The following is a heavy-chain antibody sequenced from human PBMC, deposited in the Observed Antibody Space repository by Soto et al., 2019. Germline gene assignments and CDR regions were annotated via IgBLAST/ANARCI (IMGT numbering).Heavy chain of an antibody. CDR2: INPHGGST. CDR1: Y. Sequence: YSNWARQEKRKGREWMGVINPHGGSTAYAQKFKGRVTLTRDTSASTVYMEVSSLTSEDTAMYYCARSSGGNFGLNMEGTNWLALCGQGTLVT. D-gene: IGHD3-16*01. V-gene: IGHV1-46*01. CDR3: ARSSGGNFGLNMEGTNWLAL. J-gene: IGHJ5*02.